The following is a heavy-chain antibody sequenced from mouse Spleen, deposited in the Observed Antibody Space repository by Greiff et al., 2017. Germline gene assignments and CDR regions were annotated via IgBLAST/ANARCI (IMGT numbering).Heavy chain of an antibody. V-gene: IGHV1-15*01. J-gene: IGHJ2*01. CDR3: TRVGTDY. CDR1: GFTFTDYE. CDR2: IDPETGGT. D-gene: IGHD4-1*01. Sequence: QVQLQQSGAELVRPGASVTLSCKASGFTFTDYEMHWVKQTPVHGLEWIGAIDPETGGTAYNQKFKGKAILTADKSSSTAYMELRSLTSEDSAVYYCTRVGTDYWGQGTTLTVSS.